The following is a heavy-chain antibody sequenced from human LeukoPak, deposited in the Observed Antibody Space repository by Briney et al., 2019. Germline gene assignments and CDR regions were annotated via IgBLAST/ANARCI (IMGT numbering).Heavy chain of an antibody. J-gene: IGHJ3*02. CDR3: ARGPPNYDYVWGRGAFDI. D-gene: IGHD3-16*01. Sequence: TGGSLRLSCAASGFTFSSYEMNWVRQAPGKGLEWVSYISSSGSTIYYADSVKGRFTISRDNAKNSLYLQMNSLRAEDTAVYYCARGPPNYDYVWGRGAFDIWGQGTMVTVSS. CDR2: ISSSGSTI. CDR1: GFTFSSYE. V-gene: IGHV3-48*03.